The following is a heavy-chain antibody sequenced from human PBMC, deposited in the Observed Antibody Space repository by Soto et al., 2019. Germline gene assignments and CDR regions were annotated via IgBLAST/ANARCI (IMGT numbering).Heavy chain of an antibody. V-gene: IGHV4-39*01. CDR1: GGSISSSSYY. CDR2: IYYSGST. D-gene: IGHD6-6*01. Sequence: SETLSLTCTVSGGSISSSSYYWGWIRQPPGKGLEWIGSIYYSGSTYYNPSLKSRVTISVDTSKNQFSLKLSSVTAVDTAVYYCARVSSYYYYYYYMDVWGKGTTVTVSS. J-gene: IGHJ6*03. CDR3: ARVSSYYYYYYYMDV.